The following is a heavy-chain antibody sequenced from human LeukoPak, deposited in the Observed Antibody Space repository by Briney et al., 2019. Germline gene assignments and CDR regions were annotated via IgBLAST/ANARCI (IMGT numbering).Heavy chain of an antibody. V-gene: IGHV4-4*07. CDR1: GGSISSYY. CDR2: IYTSGST. CDR3: ARGPAAAGPYYYYGMDV. Sequence: SETLSLTCTVSGGSISSYYWSWIRQPAGKGLEWIGRIYTSGSTSYNPSLKSRVTMSVDTSKNQFSLKLSSVTAADTAMYYCARGPAAAGPYYYYGMDVWGQGTTVTVSS. D-gene: IGHD6-13*01. J-gene: IGHJ6*02.